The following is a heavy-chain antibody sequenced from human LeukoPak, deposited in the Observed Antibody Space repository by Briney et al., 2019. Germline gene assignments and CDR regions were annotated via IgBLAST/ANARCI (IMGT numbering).Heavy chain of an antibody. CDR2: ISGSGGST. J-gene: IGHJ4*02. D-gene: IGHD2-15*01. Sequence: PGGSLRLSCAASGFTFSSYTMSWVHQAPGKGLEWVSAISGSGGSTYYADSVKGRFTISRDNSKNTLYLQMNSLRAEDTAVYYCAKDCSGGSCYSRFDYWGQGTLVTVSS. CDR3: AKDCSGGSCYSRFDY. V-gene: IGHV3-23*01. CDR1: GFTFSSYT.